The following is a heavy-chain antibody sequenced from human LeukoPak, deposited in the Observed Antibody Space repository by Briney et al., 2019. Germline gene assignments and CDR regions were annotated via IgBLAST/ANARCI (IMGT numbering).Heavy chain of an antibody. CDR2: IYYSGST. Sequence: SETLSLTCTVSGGSISNSSYYWGWIRQPPGKGLEWIGSIYYSGSTYYNPSLKSRVTISVDTSKNQFSLKLSSVTAADTAVYYCATLPTVTNFDYWGQGTLVTVSS. D-gene: IGHD4-17*01. CDR1: GGSISNSSYY. J-gene: IGHJ4*02. CDR3: ATLPTVTNFDY. V-gene: IGHV4-39*01.